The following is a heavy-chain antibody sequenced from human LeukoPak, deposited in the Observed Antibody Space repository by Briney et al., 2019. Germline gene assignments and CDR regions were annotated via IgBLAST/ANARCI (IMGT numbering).Heavy chain of an antibody. Sequence: GGSLRLSCAASGFTFDDYAMHWVRQAPGKGLEWVSGISWNSGSIGYADSVKGRFTISRDNAKNSLYLQMNSLRAEDTALYYCAKDIERVPFMTTVTTGFGAFDIWGQGTMVTVSS. V-gene: IGHV3-9*01. CDR3: AKDIERVPFMTTVTTGFGAFDI. CDR2: ISWNSGSI. J-gene: IGHJ3*02. D-gene: IGHD4-17*01. CDR1: GFTFDDYA.